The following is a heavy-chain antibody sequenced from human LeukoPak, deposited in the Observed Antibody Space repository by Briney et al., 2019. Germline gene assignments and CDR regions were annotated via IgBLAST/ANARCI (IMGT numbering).Heavy chain of an antibody. V-gene: IGHV1-69*13. CDR1: GGTFSSYA. J-gene: IGHJ6*02. CDR2: IIPIFGTA. CDR3: AREGPRIAVAGPYYYYYGMDV. Sequence: ASVKVSCKASGGTFSSYAISWVRQAPGQGLEWMGGIIPIFGTANYAQKFQGRVTITADESTSTAYMELSSLRSEDTAVYHCAREGPRIAVAGPYYYYYGMDVWGQGTTVTVSS. D-gene: IGHD6-19*01.